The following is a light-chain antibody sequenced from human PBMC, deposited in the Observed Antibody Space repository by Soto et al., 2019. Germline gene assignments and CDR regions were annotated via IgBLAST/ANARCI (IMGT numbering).Light chain of an antibody. J-gene: IGKJ1*01. CDR1: QSVSSNY. V-gene: IGKV3-20*01. Sequence: EIVLMQSPGTLSLSPGERATLSCRASQSVSSNYLAWYQQKPGQAPRLLIYGASSRATGIPDRFSGSGSGTDFTLTISRLEPEDFAVYYCQQYARSPRTFGQGTKVEI. CDR2: GAS. CDR3: QQYARSPRT.